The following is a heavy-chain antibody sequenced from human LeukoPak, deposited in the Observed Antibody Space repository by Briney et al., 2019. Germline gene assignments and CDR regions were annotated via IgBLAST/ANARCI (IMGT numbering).Heavy chain of an antibody. CDR1: GFTFSSYA. Sequence: GGSLRLSCEASGFTFSSYAMNWVRQAPGKGLEWVPYISGSANTIYYADSVKGRFTISRDNAKNSLYLQMNSLRAEDTAVYYCARGYSHYYYYGMDVWGQGTTVTVS. V-gene: IGHV3-48*03. CDR3: ARGYSHYYYYGMDV. CDR2: ISGSANTI. D-gene: IGHD2-2*02. J-gene: IGHJ6*02.